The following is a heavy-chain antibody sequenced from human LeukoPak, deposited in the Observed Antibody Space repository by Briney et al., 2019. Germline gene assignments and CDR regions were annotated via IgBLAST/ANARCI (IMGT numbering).Heavy chain of an antibody. D-gene: IGHD4-11*01. CDR2: IWSDATNQ. CDR3: GKDAQRGFDYSNSLQH. Sequence: GGSLRLSCEASGFAFSHYGMHWVRQAPGKGLEWVAVIWSDATNQFYADSVKGRFTISRDNFKNTVSLQMNSLRAEDTAVYYCGKDAQRGFDYSNSLQHWGPGSLVTVSS. CDR1: GFAFSHYG. J-gene: IGHJ4*02. V-gene: IGHV3-33*06.